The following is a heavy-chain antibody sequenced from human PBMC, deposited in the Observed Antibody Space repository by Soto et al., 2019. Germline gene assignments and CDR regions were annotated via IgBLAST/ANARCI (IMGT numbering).Heavy chain of an antibody. CDR3: ARVLGTGGLWFDP. V-gene: IGHV4-30-4*08. J-gene: IGHJ5*02. Sequence: QVQLQEAGPGLVRPSETLSLTCTVSGDSISSGDYYWSWIRQSPGKGLEWIGYIYYTGTTYYNPSLESRVTISIDTSKNDFSLKMPSVTAADTAVYYCARVLGTGGLWFDPWGQGTLVNVSS. D-gene: IGHD3-16*01. CDR2: IYYTGTT. CDR1: GDSISSGDYY.